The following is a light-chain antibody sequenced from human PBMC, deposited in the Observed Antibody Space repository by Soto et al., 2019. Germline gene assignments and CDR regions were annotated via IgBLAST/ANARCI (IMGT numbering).Light chain of an antibody. V-gene: IGKV1-5*03. Sequence: EIQMTQSPSTLSAYVGDRVTSTCRASQSVSSWVAWYQQKPGKAPTLLSHTASTLQSGVPSRFSGSGSGTAFTLIISSPQPDDFATYYCQHYNNWPITFGQATRLEI. CDR3: QHYNNWPIT. J-gene: IGKJ5*01. CDR1: QSVSSW. CDR2: TAS.